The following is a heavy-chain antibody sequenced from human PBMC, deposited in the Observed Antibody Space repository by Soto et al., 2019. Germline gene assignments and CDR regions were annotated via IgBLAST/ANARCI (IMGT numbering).Heavy chain of an antibody. J-gene: IGHJ4*02. CDR1: GYTFSDRY. D-gene: IGHD6-13*01. CDR3: ARAAGGGYYYDY. Sequence: EVQLVESGGGLVQPGGSLRLSCAASGYTFSDRYIDWVRQAPGKGLEWVGRTRNKANSYTTEYVASVKGRFNISRDDSKNLVYLQMNSLTAEDTAVYYCARAAGGGYYYDYWGQGTLVTVSS. V-gene: IGHV3-72*01. CDR2: TRNKANSYTT.